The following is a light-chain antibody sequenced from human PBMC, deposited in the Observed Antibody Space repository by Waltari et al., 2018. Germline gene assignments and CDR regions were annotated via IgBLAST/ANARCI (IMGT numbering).Light chain of an antibody. CDR2: GAS. V-gene: IGKV3-15*01. CDR3: QQYNNWPPLT. J-gene: IGKJ4*01. CDR1: QSVGRN. Sequence: EIVMTQSPATLSVSPGERATLSCRPSQSVGRNLAWYQQKPGQAPRRRISGASNRATGIPARFSGSGYGTEFTLTISSLQSEDFAVYYCQQYNNWPPLTFGGGTTVEI.